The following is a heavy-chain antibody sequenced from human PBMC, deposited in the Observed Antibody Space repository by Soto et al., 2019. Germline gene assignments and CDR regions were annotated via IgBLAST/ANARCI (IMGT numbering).Heavy chain of an antibody. CDR1: GFTFSNAW. Sequence: PGGSLRLSCAASGFTFSNAWMSWVRQAPGKGLEWVGRIKSKTDGGTTDYAAPVKGRFTISRDDSKNTLYLQMNSLKTEDTAVYYCTTVTRGSLTRSDYWGQGTLVTVSS. V-gene: IGHV3-15*01. CDR2: IKSKTDGGTT. D-gene: IGHD1-26*01. CDR3: TTVTRGSLTRSDY. J-gene: IGHJ4*02.